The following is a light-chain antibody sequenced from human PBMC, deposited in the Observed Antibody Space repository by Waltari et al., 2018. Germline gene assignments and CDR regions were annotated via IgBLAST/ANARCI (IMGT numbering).Light chain of an antibody. CDR2: DAS. J-gene: IGKJ4*01. Sequence: EIVLTQSPATLSLSPGDRAPLSCRASQSVSRDLAWYRQKPGQAPRLLILDASIRATGTPARFSGSGSGTDFTLTISSLDSEDFAIYYCQQRRDWPLTFGGGTKVEIK. V-gene: IGKV3-11*01. CDR3: QQRRDWPLT. CDR1: QSVSRD.